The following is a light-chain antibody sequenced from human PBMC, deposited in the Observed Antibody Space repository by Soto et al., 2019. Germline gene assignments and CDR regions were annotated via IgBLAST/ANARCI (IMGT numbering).Light chain of an antibody. Sequence: DIQLTQSPSFLSASVGDRVTITCRASQGISSHLAWYQQQPGKAPKLLIYVASTLQSGVPSTLSGSGSGTAFTLTISSLQPEDFASYYCQQLNSYTITFGQGTRLEIK. CDR1: QGISSH. CDR3: QQLNSYTIT. J-gene: IGKJ5*01. V-gene: IGKV1-9*01. CDR2: VAS.